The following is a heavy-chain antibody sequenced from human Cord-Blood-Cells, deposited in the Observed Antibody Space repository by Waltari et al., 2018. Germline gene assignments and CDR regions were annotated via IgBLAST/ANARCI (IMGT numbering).Heavy chain of an antibody. V-gene: IGHV1-8*03. J-gene: IGHJ4*02. CDR3: ARVRRGSYYY. Sequence: QVQLVQSGAEVKKPGASVKVSCKASGYTFTSYDINWVRQAPGQGLEWMGWMKPNRGNTGYAQEFQGRVNITRNTSISTAHKELSSLRSEEPAVEYCARVRRGSYYYWGKGTLVTVSS. CDR1: GYTFTSYD. CDR2: MKPNRGNT. D-gene: IGHD1-26*01.